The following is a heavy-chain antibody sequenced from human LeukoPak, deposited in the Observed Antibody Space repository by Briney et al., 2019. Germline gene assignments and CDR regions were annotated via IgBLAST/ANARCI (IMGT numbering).Heavy chain of an antibody. J-gene: IGHJ4*02. V-gene: IGHV4-34*01. CDR3: ARGYRAPQTFYSYHYFDY. Sequence: PSETLSLTCAVYGGSFTSYYWSWIRQPPGKGLEWIGEISHTGHTNYNPSLKSRVTISGDTSKKQFSLKVNSVTAADTAVYYCARGYRAPQTFYSYHYFDYWAQGTLVTVSS. CDR2: ISHTGHT. CDR1: GGSFTSYY. D-gene: IGHD5-18*01.